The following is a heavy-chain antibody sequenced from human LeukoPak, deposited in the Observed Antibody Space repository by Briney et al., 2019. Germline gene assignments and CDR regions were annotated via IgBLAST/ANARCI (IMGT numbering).Heavy chain of an antibody. CDR2: IYYSGST. Sequence: SKTLSLTCTVSGGSISSYYWSWIRQPPGKGLEWIGYIYYSGSTNYNPSLKSRVTISVDTSKNQFSLKLSSVTAADTAVYYCATTGYSGYVLDYWGQGTLVTVSS. D-gene: IGHD5-12*01. CDR3: ATTGYSGYVLDY. V-gene: IGHV4-59*08. J-gene: IGHJ4*02. CDR1: GGSISSYY.